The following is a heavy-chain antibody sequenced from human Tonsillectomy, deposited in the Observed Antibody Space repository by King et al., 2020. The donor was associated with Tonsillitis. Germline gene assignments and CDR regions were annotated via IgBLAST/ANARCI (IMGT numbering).Heavy chain of an antibody. V-gene: IGHV3-30*18. CDR3: AKARGGRRWPYYYYGMDV. D-gene: IGHD3-16*01. CDR2: ISYDGSNK. CDR1: GFTFSSYG. J-gene: IGHJ6*02. Sequence: VQLVESGGGVVQPGRSLRLSCAASGFTFSSYGMHWVRQAPGKGLEWVAVISYDGSNKYYADSVKGRFTISRDNSKNTLYLQMNSLRAEDTAVYYCAKARGGRRWPYYYYGMDVWGQGTTVTVSS.